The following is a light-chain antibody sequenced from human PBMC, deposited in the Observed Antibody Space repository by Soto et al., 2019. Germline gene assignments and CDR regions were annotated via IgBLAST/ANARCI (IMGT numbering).Light chain of an antibody. V-gene: IGKV3-20*01. CDR1: QSVSSSY. CDR2: GAS. J-gene: IGKJ5*01. CDR3: QQYGSSPPIT. Sequence: EIVLTQSPGTLSLSPGERATLSCRASQSVSSSYLAWNQQKPGLAPRLLIYGASSRATGIPDRFSGSGSGTDFTLTFSRLEPEDFAVYYCQQYGSSPPITFGQGTRREIK.